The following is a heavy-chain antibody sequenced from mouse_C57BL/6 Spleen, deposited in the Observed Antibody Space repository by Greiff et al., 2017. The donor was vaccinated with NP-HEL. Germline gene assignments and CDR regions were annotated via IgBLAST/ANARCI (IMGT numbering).Heavy chain of an antibody. CDR1: GFNIKDYY. CDR2: IDPEDGET. CDR3: ARYYYGSSPSYYFDY. J-gene: IGHJ2*01. Sequence: VQLKESGAELVKPGASVKLSCTASGFNIKDYYMHWVKQRTEQGLEWIGRIDPEDGETKYAPKFQGKATITADTSSNTSYLQLSSLTSEDTAVYYCARYYYGSSPSYYFDYWGQGTTLTVSS. V-gene: IGHV14-2*01. D-gene: IGHD1-1*01.